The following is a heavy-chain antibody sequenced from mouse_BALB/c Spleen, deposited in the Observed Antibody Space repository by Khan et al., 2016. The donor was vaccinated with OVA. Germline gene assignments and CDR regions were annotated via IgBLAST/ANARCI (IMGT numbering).Heavy chain of an antibody. D-gene: IGHD1-1*01. Sequence: QIQLVQSGPELKKPGETVKISCKASGYTFTTYGINWVKQAPGKGLKWMGWINTNTGEPTYAEEFKGRFAFSLENSASTAYLQLNNLKNEDTATACCASENYYGSNCRFAYWGQGTLVTVSA. V-gene: IGHV9-3*02. CDR3: ASENYYGSNCRFAY. CDR2: INTNTGEP. CDR1: GYTFTTYG. J-gene: IGHJ3*01.